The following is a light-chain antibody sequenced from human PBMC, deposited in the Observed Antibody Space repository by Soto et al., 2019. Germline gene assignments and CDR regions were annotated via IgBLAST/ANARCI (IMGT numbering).Light chain of an antibody. CDR1: QSVRSSY. CDR3: QQYCTSPRT. J-gene: IGKJ1*01. V-gene: IGKV3-20*01. CDR2: GVS. Sequence: EIVLTQSPGTLSLSPGERATLSCRASQSVRSSYLAWHQQKLGQAPRLLIYGVSNRATGIPDRFSGSGSGTDFTLTISRLESEDFAVYYCQQYCTSPRTFGQGTKVEIK.